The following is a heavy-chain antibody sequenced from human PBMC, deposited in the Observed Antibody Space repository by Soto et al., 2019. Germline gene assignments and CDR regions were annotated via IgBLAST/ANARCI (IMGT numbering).Heavy chain of an antibody. D-gene: IGHD2-21*01. CDR1: GFTFSYCS. J-gene: IGHJ5*02. V-gene: IGHV3-48*02. Sequence: GGYLRLSCAASGFTFSYCSMNRVRQAPGMGLEGIPCMSSSGRSTYYADSVKGRFTLSRDNANNSLFLQMNSLVDEDAAVYYCAKETFFFESRTSYSAQRPQWFDPWGPGTLVTVSS. CDR2: MSSSGRST. CDR3: AKETFFFESRTSYSAQRPQWFDP.